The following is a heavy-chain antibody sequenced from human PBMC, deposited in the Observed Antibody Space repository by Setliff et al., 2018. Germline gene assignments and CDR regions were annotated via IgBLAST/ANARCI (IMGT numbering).Heavy chain of an antibody. Sequence: SETLSLTCAVSGASIRNNYYWGWIRQSPGTGLEWIGSIFYNGMAYYNPSLKSRVTMSVDTSKNQFSLNLTSVTAADTATYYCVRAPVYCSGDCYPRWFDPWGQGTLVTVSS. D-gene: IGHD2-21*02. J-gene: IGHJ5*02. CDR3: VRAPVYCSGDCYPRWFDP. CDR2: IFYNGMA. CDR1: GASIRNNYY. V-gene: IGHV4-39*07.